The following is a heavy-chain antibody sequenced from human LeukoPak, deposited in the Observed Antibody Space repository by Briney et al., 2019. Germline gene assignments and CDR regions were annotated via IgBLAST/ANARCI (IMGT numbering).Heavy chain of an antibody. CDR3: ARERWLGHSLDY. V-gene: IGHV4-61*01. Sequence: SETLSLTCTVSGVSVSSGNYWSWIRQPPGQGLGWIGYIYYSGSTNYNPSLKSRVTISVDTSKNQFSLKLSSVTAADTAMYYCARERWLGHSLDYWGQGTLVTVSS. CDR1: GVSVSSGNY. CDR2: IYYSGST. D-gene: IGHD6-19*01. J-gene: IGHJ4*02.